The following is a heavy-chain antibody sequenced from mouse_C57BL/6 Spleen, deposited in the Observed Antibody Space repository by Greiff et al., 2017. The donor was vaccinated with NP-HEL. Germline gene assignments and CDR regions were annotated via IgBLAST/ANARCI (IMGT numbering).Heavy chain of an antibody. J-gene: IGHJ4*01. Sequence: VKLQQSGAELAKPGASVKLSCKASGYTFTSYWMHWVKQRPGQGLEWIGYINPSSGYTKYNQKFKDKATLTADKSSSTAYMQLSSLTYEDSAVYYCARSPFTTVVAPYYAMDYWGQGTSVTVSS. CDR2: INPSSGYT. D-gene: IGHD1-1*01. CDR1: GYTFTSYW. CDR3: ARSPFTTVVAPYYAMDY. V-gene: IGHV1-7*01.